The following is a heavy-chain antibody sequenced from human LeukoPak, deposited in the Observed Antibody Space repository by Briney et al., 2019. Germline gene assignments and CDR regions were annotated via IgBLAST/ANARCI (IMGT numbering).Heavy chain of an antibody. CDR2: INHSGST. Sequence: SETLSLTCAVYGGSFSGYYWSWIRQPPGKGLEWIGEINHSGSTNYNPSLKSRVTISVDTSKNQFSLKLSSVTAADTAVYYCARAIAARPPGYWGQGTLVTVSS. D-gene: IGHD6-6*01. CDR1: GGSFSGYY. V-gene: IGHV4-34*01. J-gene: IGHJ4*02. CDR3: ARAIAARPPGY.